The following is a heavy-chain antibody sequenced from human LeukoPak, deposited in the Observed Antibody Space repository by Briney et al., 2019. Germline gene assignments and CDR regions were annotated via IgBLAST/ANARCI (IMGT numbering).Heavy chain of an antibody. D-gene: IGHD4-23*01. CDR2: INHSGST. CDR3: ATIRVPNDYGGNYFDY. Sequence: SETLYPTCAVYGGSFSACYWSWIREPPGKGLEWIGEINHSGSTNYNPSLKSRVTISVDTSKNQFSLKLSSVTAADTAVYYCATIRVPNDYGGNYFDYWGQGTLVTVSS. V-gene: IGHV4-34*01. CDR1: GGSFSACY. J-gene: IGHJ4*02.